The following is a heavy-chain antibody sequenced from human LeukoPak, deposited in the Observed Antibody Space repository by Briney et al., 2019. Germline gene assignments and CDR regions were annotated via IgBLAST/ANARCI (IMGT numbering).Heavy chain of an antibody. CDR3: ARGPTLIATTGPYYFDY. D-gene: IGHD3-9*01. CDR2: ISNGSSYI. J-gene: IGHJ4*02. V-gene: IGHV3-21*01. CDR1: GFTFSSYS. Sequence: AGSLRLTCTASGFTFSSYSMNWIRQPPGKGLEWVSSISNGSSYIYYVNSVKGRFTIARDNVKNSLYLQLNSLRAEDTAVYYGARGPTLIATTGPYYFDYWGQGTLVTVSS.